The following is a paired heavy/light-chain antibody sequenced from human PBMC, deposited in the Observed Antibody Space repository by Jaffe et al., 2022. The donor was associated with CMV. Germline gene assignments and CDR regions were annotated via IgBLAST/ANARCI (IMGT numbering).Heavy chain of an antibody. CDR3: AKDLLMPYDSSGYYYEEYDY. V-gene: IGHV3-23*01. D-gene: IGHD3-22*01. CDR2: ISGSGGST. Sequence: EVQLLESGGGLVQPGGSLRLSCAASGFTFSSYAMSWVRQAPGKGLEWVSAISGSGGSTYYADSVKGRFTISRDNSKNTLYLQMNSLRAEDTAVYYCAKDLLMPYDSSGYYYEEYDYWGQGTLVTVSS. CDR1: GFTFSSYA. J-gene: IGHJ4*02.
Light chain of an antibody. CDR3: LLSYSGAGV. Sequence: QAVVTQEPSLTVSPGGTVTLTCGSSTGAVTSGHYPYWFQQKPGQAPRTLIYDTSNKHSWTPARFSGSLLGGKAALTLSGAQPEDEAEYYCLLSYSGAGVFGGGTKLTVL. CDR2: DTS. CDR1: TGAVTSGHY. V-gene: IGLV7-46*01. J-gene: IGLJ3*02.